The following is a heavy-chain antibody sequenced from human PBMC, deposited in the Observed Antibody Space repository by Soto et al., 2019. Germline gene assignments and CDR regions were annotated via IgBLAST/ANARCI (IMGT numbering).Heavy chain of an antibody. D-gene: IGHD3-3*01. CDR1: GYTCTSYG. V-gene: IGHV1-18*04. Sequence: QVQLVQSGAEVKKPGASVKVSCKASGYTCTSYGISWVRQAPGQGLEWMGWISAYNGNTNYAQKLQGRVTMTTDTATSTAYRELRSRRTDDTAVYYGARDRFWSGYRHWYFDLWGRGTLVTGSS. J-gene: IGHJ2*01. CDR2: ISAYNGNT. CDR3: ARDRFWSGYRHWYFDL.